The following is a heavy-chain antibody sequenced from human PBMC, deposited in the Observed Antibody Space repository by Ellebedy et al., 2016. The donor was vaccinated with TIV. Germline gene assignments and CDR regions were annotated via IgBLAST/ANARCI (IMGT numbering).Heavy chain of an antibody. J-gene: IGHJ4*02. V-gene: IGHV3-48*04. CDR1: GFSFSRYG. Sequence: GGSLRLSXAGSGFSFSRYGMNWVRQAPGQGLEWLAYVSDNYDTTHYANSVRDRFTISRDNAKASVYLQINNLGTEDTALYFCARDRIGDNWYTTFDCWGQGTLVSVSS. CDR3: ARDRIGDNWYTTFDC. D-gene: IGHD1-1*01. CDR2: VSDNYDTT.